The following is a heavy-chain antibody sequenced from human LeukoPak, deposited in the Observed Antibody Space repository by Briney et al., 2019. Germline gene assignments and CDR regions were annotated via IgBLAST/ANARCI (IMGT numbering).Heavy chain of an antibody. CDR2: INTNTGNP. V-gene: IGHV7-4-1*02. J-gene: IGHJ3*01. CDR1: GYTFTRNA. Sequence: ASVTVSCTASGYTFTRNAVNWVRQAPGQGLEWMGWINTNTGNPTYAQGFTGRFVFSLDTTVSTTFLQISSLKAEDTAVYYCARDSSTGFAHGFDLWGQGTMVTVSS. D-gene: IGHD1-1*01. CDR3: ARDSSTGFAHGFDL.